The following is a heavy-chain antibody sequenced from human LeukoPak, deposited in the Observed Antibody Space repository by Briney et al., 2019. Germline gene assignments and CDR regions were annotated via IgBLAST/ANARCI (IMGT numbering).Heavy chain of an antibody. CDR3: ARDAPETGFDY. CDR2: ISSSSSYI. V-gene: IGHV3-21*01. D-gene: IGHD5-24*01. J-gene: IGHJ4*02. CDR1: GFTFSSYS. Sequence: SLRLSCAASGFTFSSYSMNCVRKAPGKGMEWVSSISSSSSYIYYADSVKGRFTISRDNAKNSLYLQMNSLRAEDTAVYYCARDAPETGFDYWGQGTLVTVSS.